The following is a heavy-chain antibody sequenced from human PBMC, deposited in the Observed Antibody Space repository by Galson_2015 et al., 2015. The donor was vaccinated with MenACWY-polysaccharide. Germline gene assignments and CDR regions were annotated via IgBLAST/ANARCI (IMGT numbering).Heavy chain of an antibody. Sequence: SLRLSCAASGFTFKIYRMNWVRLAPGKGLEWVSFISSGSTYIKYADSVKARFTISRDNAKSSLYLQMNSLRAEDTAVYYCARVTDSVYDFPDYWGQGTLFTVSS. CDR2: ISSGSTYI. D-gene: IGHD5/OR15-5a*01. CDR1: GFTFKIYR. CDR3: ARVTDSVYDFPDY. V-gene: IGHV3-21*01. J-gene: IGHJ4*02.